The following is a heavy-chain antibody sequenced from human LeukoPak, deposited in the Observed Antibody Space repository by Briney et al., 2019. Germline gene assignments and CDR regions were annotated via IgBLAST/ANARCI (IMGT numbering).Heavy chain of an antibody. Sequence: ASAKVSCKASGYTFTSYGISWVRQAPGPGLEWMGWISAYNGNTKYAQKLQGRVTMTKDTSTSTAYMALRSLRSDDTAVYYCARAYDYVWGSYRGANFDYWGQGTLVTVSS. CDR2: ISAYNGNT. CDR3: ARAYDYVWGSYRGANFDY. D-gene: IGHD3-16*02. J-gene: IGHJ4*02. V-gene: IGHV1-18*01. CDR1: GYTFTSYG.